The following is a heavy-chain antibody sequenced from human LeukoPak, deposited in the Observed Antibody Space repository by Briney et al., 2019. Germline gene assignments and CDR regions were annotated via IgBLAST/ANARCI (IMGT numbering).Heavy chain of an antibody. D-gene: IGHD2-15*01. CDR2: IYSGGST. J-gene: IGHJ5*02. V-gene: IGHV3-66*01. CDR3: ARVIGATWFDP. CDR1: GITVSSNY. Sequence: GSLRLSCAASGITVSSNYMSLDRQAPGKGLEWVSVIYSGGSTYYTDSVKGRFTISRDNSKNTLYLQMKSLRAEDTAVYYCARVIGATWFDPWGQGTLVTVSS.